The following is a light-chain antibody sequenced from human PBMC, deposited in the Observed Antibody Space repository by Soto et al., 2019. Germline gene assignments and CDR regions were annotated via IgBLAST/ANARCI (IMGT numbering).Light chain of an antibody. V-gene: IGKV1-5*03. CDR1: QSISSW. CDR3: QQYDSYWWS. J-gene: IGKJ1*01. CDR2: QAS. Sequence: DIQMTQSPSTLSASVGDRVTITCRASQSISSWLAWYQQKPGKVPKLLIYQASTLEDGVPSRFSGSGSGTEFTLTISSLQPDDFAMYYCQQYDSYWWSFGQGSKVEIK.